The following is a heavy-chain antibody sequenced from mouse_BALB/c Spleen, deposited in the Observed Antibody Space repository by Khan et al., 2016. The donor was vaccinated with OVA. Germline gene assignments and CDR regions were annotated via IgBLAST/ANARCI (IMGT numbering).Heavy chain of an antibody. V-gene: IGHV3-1*02. J-gene: IGHJ1*01. D-gene: IGHD1-1*01. CDR1: GYSITSGYS. CDR3: ASAGTTVVADWYFDD. Sequence: VQLKQSGPDLVKPSQSLSLTCTVTGYSITSGYSWHWIRQFPGNKLEWMGYIHYSGSTNYNPSLKNRISITRDTSKHQFFLQLNSVTTEDTATYYCASAGTTVVADWYFDDWGAGTTVTVSS. CDR2: IHYSGST.